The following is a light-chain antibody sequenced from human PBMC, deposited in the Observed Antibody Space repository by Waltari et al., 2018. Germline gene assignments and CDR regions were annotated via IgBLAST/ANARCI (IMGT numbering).Light chain of an antibody. CDR1: QSVSKY. J-gene: IGKJ4*01. V-gene: IGKV1-39*01. Sequence: IQMTKSPSSLSAFVGDRVTITCRASQSVSKYLTWYQQQPGKAPKLLIYTTSNLQSGVPSRFSGSGSGTDFTLTISSLQLEDLATYYCQQSYNTPLSFGGGTKVEIK. CDR2: TTS. CDR3: QQSYNTPLS.